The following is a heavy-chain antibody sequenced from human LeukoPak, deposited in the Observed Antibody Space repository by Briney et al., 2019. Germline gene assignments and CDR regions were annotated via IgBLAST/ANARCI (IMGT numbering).Heavy chain of an antibody. D-gene: IGHD3-3*01. CDR2: IYYSGST. J-gene: IGHJ4*02. V-gene: IGHV4-59*01. CDR1: GGSISSYY. CDR3: AGGFGEYYFDY. Sequence: PSETLPLTCTVSGGSISSYYWSWIRQPPGKGLEWIGYIYYSGSTNYNPSLKSRVTISVDTSKNQFSLKLSSVTAADTAVYYCAGGFGEYYFDYWGQGTLVTVSS.